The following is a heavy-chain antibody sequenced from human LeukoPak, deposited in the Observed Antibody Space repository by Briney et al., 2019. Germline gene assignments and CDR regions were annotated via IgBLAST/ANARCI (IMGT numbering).Heavy chain of an antibody. CDR2: ISSSGTSI. CDR3: ARRYCSSTSCLIDY. V-gene: IGHV3-11*04. CDR1: GFTFSDYY. D-gene: IGHD2-2*01. Sequence: GGSLRLSCVVSGFTFSDYYMDWVRQAPGKGLEWVSYISSSGTSIYYADSVKGRFTISRDNAKNSLYLQMNSLRADDTAVYYCARRYCSSTSCLIDYWGQGTLVTVSS. J-gene: IGHJ4*02.